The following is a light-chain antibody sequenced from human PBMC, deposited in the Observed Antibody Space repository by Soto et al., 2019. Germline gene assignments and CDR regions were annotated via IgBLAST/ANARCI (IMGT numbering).Light chain of an antibody. CDR1: SSDIGTYDS. CDR2: EVV. J-gene: IGLJ1*01. Sequence: QSVLTQPPPASGSPWQSVTLSCTGASSDIGTYDSVSWYQQQAGKAPKLIIYEVVKRPSGVPDRFSGSKSGNMASLTVSGLQAEDEADYYCSSYAGRDVYVFGTGTKVTV. V-gene: IGLV2-8*01. CDR3: SSYAGRDVYV.